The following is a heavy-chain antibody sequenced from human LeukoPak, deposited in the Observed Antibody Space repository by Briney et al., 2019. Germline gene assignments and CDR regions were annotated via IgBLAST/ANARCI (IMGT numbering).Heavy chain of an antibody. D-gene: IGHD5-18*01. CDR2: INANSGGT. J-gene: IGHJ6*03. V-gene: IGHV1-2*02. CDR1: GYTFTSYG. CDR3: ARVPYSYGYHYYMDV. Sequence: ASVKVSCKASGYTFTSYGISWVRQAPGQGLEWMGWINANSGGTNSAQKFQGRVTMTRDTSISTAYMELRMMRSDDTAVYYCARVPYSYGYHYYMDVWGKGTTVTVSS.